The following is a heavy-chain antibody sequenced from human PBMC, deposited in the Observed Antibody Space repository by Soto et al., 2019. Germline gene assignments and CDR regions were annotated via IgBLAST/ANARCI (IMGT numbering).Heavy chain of an antibody. CDR2: IFPGDSET. CDR3: ARQETRTDAFDI. CDR1: GYSFASYW. V-gene: IGHV5-51*01. Sequence: RGESLKISCKASGYSFASYWIGWVRQMPGKGLEWMGIIFPGDSETRYNPSFQGQVTISADNSITTAYLRWSSLKASDTAIYYCARQETRTDAFDIWGQGTMVTVSS. J-gene: IGHJ3*02.